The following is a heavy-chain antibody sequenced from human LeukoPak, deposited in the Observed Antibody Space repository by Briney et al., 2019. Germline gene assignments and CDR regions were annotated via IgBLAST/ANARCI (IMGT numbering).Heavy chain of an antibody. Sequence: ASVKVSCKASGYTFTGYYMHWVRQAPGQGLEWMGWINPNSGGTNYAQKFQGRVTMTRDTSISTAYMELSRLRSDDTAVYYCARVEGYSMMFQHWGQGTLVTVSS. D-gene: IGHD6-13*01. CDR1: GYTFTGYY. CDR2: INPNSGGT. CDR3: ARVEGYSMMFQH. J-gene: IGHJ1*01. V-gene: IGHV1-2*02.